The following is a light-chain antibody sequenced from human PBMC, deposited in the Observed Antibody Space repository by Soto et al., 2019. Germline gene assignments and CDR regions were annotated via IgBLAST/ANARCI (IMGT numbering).Light chain of an antibody. CDR1: SSDVGGYNY. J-gene: IGLJ2*01. CDR2: DAS. Sequence: QSALTQPASVSGSPGQSITISCTGTSSDVGGYNYVSWYQQHPGKAPKLMIYDASNRPSGVSYRFSGSKSGNTASLTISGLQAEDEADYYCSSYTSSSTLVFGGGTKVIVL. V-gene: IGLV2-14*01. CDR3: SSYTSSSTLV.